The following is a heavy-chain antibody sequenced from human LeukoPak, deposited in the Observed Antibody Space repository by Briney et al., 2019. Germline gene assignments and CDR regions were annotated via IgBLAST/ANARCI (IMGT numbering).Heavy chain of an antibody. V-gene: IGHV3-9*01. J-gene: IGHJ4*02. CDR3: ARDGAVAGKIDY. CDR2: ISWNSGSI. CDR1: GFTFDDYA. D-gene: IGHD6-19*01. Sequence: PGGSLRLSCAASGFTFDDYAMHWVRQAPGKGLEWVSGISWNSGSIGYADSVKGRFTISRDNAKNSLYLQMNSLRAEDTAVYYCARDGAVAGKIDYWGQGTLVTVSS.